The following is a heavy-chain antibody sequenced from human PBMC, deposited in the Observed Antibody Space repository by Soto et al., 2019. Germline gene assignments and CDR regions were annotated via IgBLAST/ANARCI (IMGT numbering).Heavy chain of an antibody. J-gene: IGHJ6*02. D-gene: IGHD4-4*01. CDR2: ISGRGAST. CDR3: ANPPKVTTFTPGSRWYYYNMDV. CDR1: GFSFSSYA. V-gene: IGHV3-23*01. Sequence: EVQLLESGGGLVQPGGSLRLSCAASGFSFSSYAMSWVRQAPGKGLEWVSAISGRGASTYHTDSVKGRFTISRDNSKNALFLHMNSLRAEDTAVYYCANPPKVTTFTPGSRWYYYNMDVWGLGPTVIVSS.